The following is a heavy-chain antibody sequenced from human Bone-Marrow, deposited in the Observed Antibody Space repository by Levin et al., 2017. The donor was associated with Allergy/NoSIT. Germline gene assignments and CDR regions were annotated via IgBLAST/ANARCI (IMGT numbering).Heavy chain of an antibody. J-gene: IGHJ6*02. V-gene: IGHV4-59*01. Sequence: LRLSCTVSGASISSYYWTWVRQPPGKGLEWIAFVYFSGSANYNPSLKSRVTTSIDTSKSQFSLRLNSVTTADTAVYFCAASGYYYAMDVWGQGTTVTVSS. CDR1: GASISSYY. CDR2: VYFSGSA. CDR3: AASGYYYAMDV. D-gene: IGHD3-22*01.